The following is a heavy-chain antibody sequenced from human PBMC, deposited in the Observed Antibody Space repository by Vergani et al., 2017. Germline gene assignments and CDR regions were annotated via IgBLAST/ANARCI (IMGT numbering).Heavy chain of an antibody. CDR1: GGSISSSSYY. V-gene: IGHV4-39*01. D-gene: IGHD2-2*01. Sequence: QLQLQESGPGLVKPSETLSLTCTVSGGSISSSSYYWGWIRPPPGKGLEWIGSIYYSGSTYYNPSLKSRVTISVDTSKNKFSLKLSSVTAADTAVYYCARSKRYCSSTSCQPFDYWGQGTLVTVSS. J-gene: IGHJ4*02. CDR3: ARSKRYCSSTSCQPFDY. CDR2: IYYSGST.